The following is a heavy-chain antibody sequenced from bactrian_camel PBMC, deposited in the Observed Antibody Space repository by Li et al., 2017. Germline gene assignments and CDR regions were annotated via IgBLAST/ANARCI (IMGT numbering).Heavy chain of an antibody. D-gene: IGHD5*01. CDR3: ARSRFVFRGCDLSTSGYYY. CDR1: GYTYDTYC. Sequence: VQLVESGGGSVQAGGSLRLSCADPGYTYDTYCMGWFRQAPGKEREGVAIIDSDGRASYADSVKGRFTISKDNAMNTLYLQMDSLKPEDSAMYYCARSRFVFRGCDLSTSGYYYGGQGTQVTVS. CDR2: IIDSDGRA. J-gene: IGHJ4*01. V-gene: IGHV3S44*01.